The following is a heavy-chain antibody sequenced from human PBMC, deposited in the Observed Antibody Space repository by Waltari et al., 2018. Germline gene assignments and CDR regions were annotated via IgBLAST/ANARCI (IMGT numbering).Heavy chain of an antibody. CDR3: AKVCWEHSDY. CDR2: IRYDGSNK. D-gene: IGHD1-26*01. V-gene: IGHV3-30*02. CDR1: GFTFSSYW. Sequence: VQLVESGGGLVQPGGSLRLSCAASGFTFSSYWMSWVRQAPGKGLEWVAFIRYDGSNKYYADSVKGRFTISRDNSKNTLYLQMNSLRAEDTAVYYCAKVCWEHSDYWGQGTLVTVSS. J-gene: IGHJ4*02.